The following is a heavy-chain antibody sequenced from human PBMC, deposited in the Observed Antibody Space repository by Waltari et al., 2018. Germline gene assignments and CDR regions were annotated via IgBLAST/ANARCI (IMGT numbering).Heavy chain of an antibody. CDR2: IIPIFGTA. V-gene: IGHV1-69*15. D-gene: IGHD1-7*01. J-gene: IGHJ4*02. CDR1: GGTFSSYA. CDR3: ARANRELELSFDY. Sequence: QVQLVQSGAEVKKPGSSVKVSCKASGGTFSSYATSWLGRAPGQGLEWMGRIIPIFGTANYAQKFQGRVTITADESTSTAYMELSSLRSEDTAVYYCARANRELELSFDYWGQGTLVTVSS.